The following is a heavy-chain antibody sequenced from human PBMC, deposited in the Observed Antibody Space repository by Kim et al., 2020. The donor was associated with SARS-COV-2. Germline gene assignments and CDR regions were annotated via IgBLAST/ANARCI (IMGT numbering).Heavy chain of an antibody. J-gene: IGHJ4*02. CDR1: GFTFSSYS. V-gene: IGHV3-48*02. CDR2: LSSSSSTI. Sequence: GGSLRLSCAASGFTFSSYSMNWVRQAPGKGLEWVSYLSSSSSTIYYADSVKGRFTISRDNAKNSLYLQMNSLRDEDTAVYYCARPIAAAGMGDFDYWGQGTLVTVSS. CDR3: ARPIAAAGMGDFDY. D-gene: IGHD6-13*01.